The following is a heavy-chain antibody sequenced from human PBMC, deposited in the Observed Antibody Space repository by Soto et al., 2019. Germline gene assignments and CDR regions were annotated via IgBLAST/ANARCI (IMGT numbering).Heavy chain of an antibody. J-gene: IGHJ5*02. CDR1: GFTFSSYG. Sequence: PGGSLRLSCAASGFTFSSYGMHWVRQAPGKGLEWVAVIWYDGSNKYYADSVKGRFTISRDNSKNTLYLQMNSLRAEDTAVYYCARDRLGYCSGGSCPGDWFDPWGQGTLVTVSS. CDR3: ARDRLGYCSGGSCPGDWFDP. V-gene: IGHV3-33*01. CDR2: IWYDGSNK. D-gene: IGHD2-15*01.